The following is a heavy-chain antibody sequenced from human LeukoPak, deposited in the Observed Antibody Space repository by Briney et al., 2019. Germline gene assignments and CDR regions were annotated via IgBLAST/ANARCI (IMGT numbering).Heavy chain of an antibody. Sequence: GGSLRLSCAASGFTFSSYGMHWVRQAPGKGLEWVAFIRYDGSNKYYADSVKGRFTISRDNSKNTLYLQMNSLRAEGTAVYYCAKDLAYYYDSSGYDGGYWGQGTLVTVSS. CDR1: GFTFSSYG. J-gene: IGHJ4*02. CDR3: AKDLAYYYDSSGYDGGY. CDR2: IRYDGSNK. V-gene: IGHV3-30*02. D-gene: IGHD3-22*01.